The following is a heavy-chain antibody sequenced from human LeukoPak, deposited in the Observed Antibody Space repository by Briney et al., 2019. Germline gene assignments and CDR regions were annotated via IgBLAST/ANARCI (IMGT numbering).Heavy chain of an antibody. Sequence: SETLSLTCIVSGVSTSGGNYYWGWIRRPPGKGLEWIGGISSSGNAYYNPSLKSRITISVDTSKNHFSLKLSSVTAADTAVYYCARLGAGPTYYDFWSGYSSFYFDYWGQGTLVTVSS. J-gene: IGHJ4*02. V-gene: IGHV4-39*02. CDR2: ISSSGNA. CDR1: GVSTSGGNYY. D-gene: IGHD3-3*01. CDR3: ARLGAGPTYYDFWSGYSSFYFDY.